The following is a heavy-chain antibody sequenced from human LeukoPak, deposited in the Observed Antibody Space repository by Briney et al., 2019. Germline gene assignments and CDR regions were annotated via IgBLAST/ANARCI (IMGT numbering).Heavy chain of an antibody. Sequence: PGGSLRLSCAASGFTFSSYDMHWVRHATGKGLEWVSAIGTAGDTYYPGSVKGRFTISRENAKNSLYLQMNSLRAGDTAVYYCARGSAEYAIRRITMVRGVPLPPDYWGQGTLVTVSS. CDR1: GFTFSSYD. CDR3: ARGSAEYAIRRITMVRGVPLPPDY. V-gene: IGHV3-13*01. J-gene: IGHJ4*02. CDR2: IGTAGDT. D-gene: IGHD3-10*01.